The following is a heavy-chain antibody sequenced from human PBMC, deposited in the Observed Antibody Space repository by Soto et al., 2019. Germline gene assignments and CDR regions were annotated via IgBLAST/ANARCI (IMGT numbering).Heavy chain of an antibody. J-gene: IGHJ5*02. V-gene: IGHV1-69*02. CDR3: ARGRGYSSGLNWLDA. Sequence: SVKVSCKASGGTFSSYTISWVRQAPGQGLEWMGRIIPILGIANYAQKFQGRVTITADKSTSTAYMELSRLRSEDKAVYYCARGRGYSSGLNWLDAWGQGTLVTVSS. CDR1: GGTFSSYT. CDR2: IIPILGIA. D-gene: IGHD6-19*01.